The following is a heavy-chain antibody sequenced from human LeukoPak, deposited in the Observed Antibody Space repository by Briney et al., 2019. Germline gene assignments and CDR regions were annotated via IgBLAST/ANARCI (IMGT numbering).Heavy chain of an antibody. D-gene: IGHD3-3*01. Sequence: PGGSLRLSCAASGFTFSSYAMSWVRQAPGKGLEWVANIKQDGSEKYYVDSVKGRFTISRDNAKNSLYLQMNSLRAEDTAVYYCARGNYDFWSGYYTSEYYFDYWGQGTLATVSS. V-gene: IGHV3-7*04. CDR1: GFTFSSYA. CDR3: ARGNYDFWSGYYTSEYYFDY. J-gene: IGHJ4*02. CDR2: IKQDGSEK.